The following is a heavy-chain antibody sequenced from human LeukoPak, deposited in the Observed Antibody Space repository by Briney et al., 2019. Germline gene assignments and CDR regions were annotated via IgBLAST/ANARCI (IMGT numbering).Heavy chain of an antibody. CDR1: GGSISSYY. Sequence: PSETLSLTCTVSGGSISSYYWSWIRQPPGKGLEWIAYISDIGSINYNPSLKSRATISLDTSKNQFSLKLSSVTAADTAVYYCAGHHPRNTVDFWGQGTLVTVSS. J-gene: IGHJ4*02. D-gene: IGHD2/OR15-2a*01. CDR2: ISDIGSI. V-gene: IGHV4-59*08. CDR3: AGHHPRNTVDF.